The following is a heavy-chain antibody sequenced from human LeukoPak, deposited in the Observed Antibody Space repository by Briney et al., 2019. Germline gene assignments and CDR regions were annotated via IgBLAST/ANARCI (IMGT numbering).Heavy chain of an antibody. Sequence: SVKVSCKASGGTFSSYAISWVRQAPGQGLEWMGRIIPILGIANYAQKFQGRVTITADKSTSTAYMELSSLRSEDTAVYYCARDTLKDYVWGSYRNTRDYWGQGTLVTVSS. D-gene: IGHD3-16*02. CDR3: ARDTLKDYVWGSYRNTRDY. CDR2: IIPILGIA. J-gene: IGHJ4*02. V-gene: IGHV1-69*04. CDR1: GGTFSSYA.